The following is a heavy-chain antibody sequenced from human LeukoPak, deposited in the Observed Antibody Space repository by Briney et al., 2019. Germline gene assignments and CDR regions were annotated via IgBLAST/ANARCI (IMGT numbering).Heavy chain of an antibody. D-gene: IGHD2-2*01. J-gene: IGHJ4*02. CDR3: AKGLGYCSSSSCYPFDY. CDR2: ISGSGGST. CDR1: GFTFSSYA. V-gene: IGHV3-23*01. Sequence: GGSLRLSCVASGFTFSSYAMSWVRQAPGKGLEWVSGISGSGGSTYYADSVKGRFTISRDKSKNTLYLLMNSLRAEDTAVYYCAKGLGYCSSSSCYPFDYWGQGTLVTVSS.